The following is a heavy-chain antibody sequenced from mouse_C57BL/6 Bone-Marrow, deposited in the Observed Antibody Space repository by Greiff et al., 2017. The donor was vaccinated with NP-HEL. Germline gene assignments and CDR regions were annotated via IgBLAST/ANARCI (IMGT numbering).Heavy chain of an antibody. CDR1: GYTFTDYN. CDR3: ARFSTTETGLPYYAMDY. D-gene: IGHD1-1*01. V-gene: IGHV1-18*01. Sequence: VQLQQSGPELVKPGASVKIPCKASGYTFTDYNMDWVKQSHGKSLEWIGDINPNNGGTIYNQKFKGKATLTVDKSSSTAYMELRSLTSEDTAVYYCARFSTTETGLPYYAMDYWGQGTSVTVSS. CDR2: INPNNGGT. J-gene: IGHJ4*01.